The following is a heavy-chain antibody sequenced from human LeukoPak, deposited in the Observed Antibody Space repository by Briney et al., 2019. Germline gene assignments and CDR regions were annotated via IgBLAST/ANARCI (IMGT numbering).Heavy chain of an antibody. Sequence: GESLKISCKGSGYSFTDYWIGWVRQMPGKGLEWMGIIYPGDSDSRYSPSFQGQVTISADKSISTAYLQWSSLKASDTAMYYCARRSNDEQLLLDYWGQGTLVTVSS. J-gene: IGHJ4*02. D-gene: IGHD6-19*01. V-gene: IGHV5-51*01. CDR2: IYPGDSDS. CDR1: GYSFTDYW. CDR3: ARRSNDEQLLLDY.